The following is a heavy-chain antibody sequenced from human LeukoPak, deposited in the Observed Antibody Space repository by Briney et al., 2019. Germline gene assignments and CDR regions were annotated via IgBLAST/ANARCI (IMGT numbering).Heavy chain of an antibody. Sequence: PGGSLRLSCAASGFTFNIYGMHWVRQAPGKGLEWVSVIYSGGSTYYADSVKGRFTISRDNSKNTLYLQMNSLRAEDTAVYYCARAIVGSTPYYYYMDVWGKGTTVTVSS. CDR2: IYSGGST. D-gene: IGHD2-15*01. J-gene: IGHJ6*03. CDR1: GFTFNIYG. V-gene: IGHV3-NL1*01. CDR3: ARAIVGSTPYYYYMDV.